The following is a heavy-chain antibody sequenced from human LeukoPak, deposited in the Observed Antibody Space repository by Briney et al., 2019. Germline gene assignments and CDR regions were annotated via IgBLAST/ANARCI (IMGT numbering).Heavy chain of an antibody. J-gene: IGHJ4*02. CDR1: GYTFTSYG. CDR3: ARDSRVATLYCSGGSCYSGEFDY. Sequence: ASVKVSCKDSGYTFTSYGISWVRQAPGQGLEWMGWISAYNGNTNYAQKLQGRVTMTTDTSTSTAYMELRSLRSDDTAVYYCARDSRVATLYCSGGSCYSGEFDYWGQGTLVTVSS. D-gene: IGHD2-15*01. V-gene: IGHV1-18*01. CDR2: ISAYNGNT.